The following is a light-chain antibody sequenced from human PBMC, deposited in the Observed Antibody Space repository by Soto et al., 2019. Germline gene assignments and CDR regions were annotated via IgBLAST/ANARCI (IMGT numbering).Light chain of an antibody. CDR3: QQTYSNPRT. CDR1: QGIRND. Sequence: AIQITQSPSSLSASLGDRVTITCRASQGIRNDLGWYQQKPGKAPKLLIYKASTLKSGVPSRFSGSGSGTDFTLTISSLQPEDFATYYCQQTYSNPRTFGQGTKVDIK. J-gene: IGKJ1*01. V-gene: IGKV1-6*01. CDR2: KAS.